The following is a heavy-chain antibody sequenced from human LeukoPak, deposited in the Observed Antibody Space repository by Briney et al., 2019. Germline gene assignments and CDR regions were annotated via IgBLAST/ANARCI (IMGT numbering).Heavy chain of an antibody. CDR3: VRVMYYSDSGSYNFDH. CDR2: ISSSSSYL. V-gene: IGHV3-21*01. J-gene: IGHJ4*02. CDR1: GFTFGSYS. D-gene: IGHD3-10*01. Sequence: GGSLRLSCAASGFTFGSYSMNWVRQAPGRGLERVSSISSSSSYLYYADSVNGRFTISRDNAKNSLYLQMNSLRVEDTAVYYCVRVMYYSDSGSYNFDHWGQRTLVTVSS.